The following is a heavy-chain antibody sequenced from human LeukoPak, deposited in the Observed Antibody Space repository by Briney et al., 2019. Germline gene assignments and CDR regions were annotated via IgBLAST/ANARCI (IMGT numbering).Heavy chain of an antibody. CDR3: ARIRMITFGGVILRTYYFDY. CDR2: IYHRGNT. J-gene: IGHJ4*02. CDR1: NYSISSGYY. D-gene: IGHD3-16*01. V-gene: IGHV4-38-2*01. Sequence: SETLSLTCAVSNYSISSGYYWGWIRQPPGKGLEWIGSIYHRGNTYYNPSLKSRVTISVDTSKNQFSLKLSSVTAADTAVYYCARIRMITFGGVILRTYYFDYWGQGTLVIVSS.